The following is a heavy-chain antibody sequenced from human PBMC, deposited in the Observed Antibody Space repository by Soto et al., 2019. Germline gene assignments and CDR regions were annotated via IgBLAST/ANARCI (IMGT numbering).Heavy chain of an antibody. V-gene: IGHV4-39*01. CDR2: VYYNENT. J-gene: IGHJ5*02. CDR1: GASINNFAYY. CDR3: ARRERYYGSPGWFDP. Sequence: PSETLSVTCSVSGASINNFAYYWGWIRQPPGKGLEWIGTVYYNENTYYNPSLKSRVAISVDTAKNQFSLNLRSVTAADTAIYFCARRERYYGSPGWFDPWGHGTLVTVSS. D-gene: IGHD3-10*01.